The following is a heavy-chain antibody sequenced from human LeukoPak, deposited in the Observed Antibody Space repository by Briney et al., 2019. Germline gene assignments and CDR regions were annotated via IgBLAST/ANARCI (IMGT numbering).Heavy chain of an antibody. CDR1: GYSFSTYT. D-gene: IGHD5-24*01. V-gene: IGHV1-3*01. J-gene: IGHJ4*02. CDR2: INAGNGNT. CDR3: AREIDRDDYNRFFDH. Sequence: GASVKVSCKASGYSFSTYTMNWVRRAPGQRLEWMGWINAGNGNTKYSQKFQGRVTITRDTSASTAYMEMRSLRSEDTAVYYCAREIDRDDYNRFFDHWGQGTLVTVSS.